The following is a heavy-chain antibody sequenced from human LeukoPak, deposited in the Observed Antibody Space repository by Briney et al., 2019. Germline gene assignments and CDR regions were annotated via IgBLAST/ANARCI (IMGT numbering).Heavy chain of an antibody. J-gene: IGHJ4*02. Sequence: ASVKVSCKASGYTFTSYGISWVRQAPGQGLDWMGWISAYSGNTNYAQKLQGRVTMTTDTSTSTAYMELRSLRSDDTAVYYCARALITMIVVVASFDYWGQGTLVTVSS. CDR2: ISAYSGNT. CDR3: ARALITMIVVVASFDY. CDR1: GYTFTSYG. D-gene: IGHD3-22*01. V-gene: IGHV1-18*01.